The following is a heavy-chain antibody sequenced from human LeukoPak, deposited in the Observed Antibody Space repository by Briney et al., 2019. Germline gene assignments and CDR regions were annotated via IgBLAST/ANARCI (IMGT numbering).Heavy chain of an antibody. D-gene: IGHD3-10*01. J-gene: IGHJ4*02. Sequence: GASVKVSCKASGYTFTGYYMHWVRQAPGQGLEWMGGIIPIFGTANYAQKFQGRVTITTDESTSTAYMELSSLRSEDTAVYYCARDRRGLLWFGDYDVTYYFDYWGQGTLVTASS. CDR1: GYTFTGYY. CDR2: IIPIFGTA. CDR3: ARDRRGLLWFGDYDVTYYFDY. V-gene: IGHV1-69*05.